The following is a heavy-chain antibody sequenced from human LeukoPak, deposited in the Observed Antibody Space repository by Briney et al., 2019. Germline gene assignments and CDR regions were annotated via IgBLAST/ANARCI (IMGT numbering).Heavy chain of an antibody. J-gene: IGHJ4*02. V-gene: IGHV3-53*01. Sequence: PGGSLRLSCAASGFTFNNYAMNWVRQAPGKGLEWVSVIYSGGSTYYADSVKGRFTISRDNSKNTLYLQMNSLRAEDTAVYYCARMYCGGDCYSEMYYFDYWGQGTLVTVSS. D-gene: IGHD2-21*01. CDR2: IYSGGST. CDR1: GFTFNNYA. CDR3: ARMYCGGDCYSEMYYFDY.